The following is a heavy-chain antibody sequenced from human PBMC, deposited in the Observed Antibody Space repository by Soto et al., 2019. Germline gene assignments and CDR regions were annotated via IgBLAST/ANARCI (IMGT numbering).Heavy chain of an antibody. D-gene: IGHD3-16*01. Sequence: GGSLRLSCAASGFTFGNYAMSWVRQAPGKGLEWVSLVSATAGTTYYTDSVKGRFTISRNNSRNTVYLQMNSLRADDTAVYYCAKDRLAGGFDYWGQGTLVTVSS. J-gene: IGHJ4*02. V-gene: IGHV3-23*01. CDR1: GFTFGNYA. CDR2: VSATAGTT. CDR3: AKDRLAGGFDY.